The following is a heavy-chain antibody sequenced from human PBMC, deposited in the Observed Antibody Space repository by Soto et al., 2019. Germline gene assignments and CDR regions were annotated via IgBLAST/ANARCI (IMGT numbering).Heavy chain of an antibody. V-gene: IGHV3-33*01. CDR3: ARWSNSTVVDP. CDR2: IWYDGSNQ. Sequence: QVQLVESGGGVVQPGRSLRLSCAASGFTFRNHGMHWVRQAPGKGLEWVAVIWYDGSNQYYAESVKGRFTISRDNSKDTMYLQMNSLRDEDTAVYYCARWSNSTVVDPWGQGTLVTVSS. D-gene: IGHD4-17*01. J-gene: IGHJ5*02. CDR1: GFTFRNHG.